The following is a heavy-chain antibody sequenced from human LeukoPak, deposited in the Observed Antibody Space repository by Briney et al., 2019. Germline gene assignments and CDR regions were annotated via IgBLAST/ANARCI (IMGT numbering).Heavy chain of an antibody. V-gene: IGHV3-48*04. Sequence: GGSLRLSCAASGFTFSDYSMNWVRQAPGKGLEWVSYISFSVNTKYYGDSVKGRFTISRDNAKNSLYLHMDSLRAEDTAVYYCAKDHPPYYYDSSGYSDWGQGTLVTVSS. J-gene: IGHJ4*02. CDR3: AKDHPPYYYDSSGYSD. CDR1: GFTFSDYS. D-gene: IGHD3-22*01. CDR2: ISFSVNTK.